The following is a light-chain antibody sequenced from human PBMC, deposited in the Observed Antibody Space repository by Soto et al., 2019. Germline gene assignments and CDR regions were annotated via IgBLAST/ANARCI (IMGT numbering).Light chain of an antibody. J-gene: IGKJ4*01. Sequence: EIVLTQSPATLSLSPGERATLSCRASQSVSSCLAWYQQKPGQAPRLLIYDASNRATGIPARFSGSGSGTDFTLTISSLEPEDFAVYCCQQSSNWPLTFGGGTKVEIK. CDR2: DAS. CDR1: QSVSSC. CDR3: QQSSNWPLT. V-gene: IGKV3-11*01.